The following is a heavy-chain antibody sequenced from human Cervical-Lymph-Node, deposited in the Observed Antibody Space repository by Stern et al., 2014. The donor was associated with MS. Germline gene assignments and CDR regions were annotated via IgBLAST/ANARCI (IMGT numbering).Heavy chain of an antibody. CDR3: ARYEVGATPHAFDI. V-gene: IGHV1-69*01. CDR1: GGTFSSYA. D-gene: IGHD1-26*01. Sequence: QVQLVQSGAEVKKPGSSGKVSCKASGGTFSSYAISWVRQAPGQGLGWVGGIIPIFGTANYAQKFQGRVTITADESTSTAYMELSSLRSEDTAVYYCARYEVGATPHAFDIWGQGTMVTVSS. CDR2: IIPIFGTA. J-gene: IGHJ3*02.